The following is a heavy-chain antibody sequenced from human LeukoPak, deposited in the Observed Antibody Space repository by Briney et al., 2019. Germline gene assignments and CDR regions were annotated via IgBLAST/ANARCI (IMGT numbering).Heavy chain of an antibody. CDR3: AKGLRITMIVVVS. CDR2: ISGSGGST. CDR1: GFTFSSYA. J-gene: IGHJ4*02. D-gene: IGHD3-22*01. V-gene: IGHV3-23*01. Sequence: GGSLRLSCAASGFTFSSYAMSWVRQAPGKGLEWVSAISGSGGSTYYADSVKGRLTISRVNSKNTLYLQMNSLRAEDTAVYYCAKGLRITMIVVVSWGQGTLVTVSS.